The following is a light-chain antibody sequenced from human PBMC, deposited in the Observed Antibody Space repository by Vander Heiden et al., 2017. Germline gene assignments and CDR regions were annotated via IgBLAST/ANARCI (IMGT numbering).Light chain of an antibody. Sequence: QSVLTPSRSMSAPPGHNVAIPCSGSSSNIGNNFVSWYQQIPGTAPKLVIYDNSERPSGIPDRFSGSQSATSATLGITGLQTGDEADYYCGTWDNSLNSVVFGGGTKLTVL. CDR2: DNS. J-gene: IGLJ2*01. CDR1: SSNIGNNF. CDR3: GTWDNSLNSVV. V-gene: IGLV1-51*01.